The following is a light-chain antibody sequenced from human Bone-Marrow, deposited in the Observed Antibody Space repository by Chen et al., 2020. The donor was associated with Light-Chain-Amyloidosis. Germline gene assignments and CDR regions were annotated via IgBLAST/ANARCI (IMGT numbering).Light chain of an antibody. CDR1: QTTSSNY. CDR3: QQYGTSPLT. V-gene: IGKV3-20*01. CDR2: GSS. Sequence: EIVLTQSPGTLSSSPGEGANLSCRASQTTSSNYLTWYQQKFGQAPRLLIYGSSSRATGIPDRFTGSWSGTDFTLTINRLEPEDFAMYYCQQYGTSPLTFGGGTKVEIK. J-gene: IGKJ4*01.